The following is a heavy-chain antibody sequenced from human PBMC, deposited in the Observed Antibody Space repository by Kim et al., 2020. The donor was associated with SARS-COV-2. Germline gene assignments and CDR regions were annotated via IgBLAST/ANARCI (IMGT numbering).Heavy chain of an antibody. V-gene: IGHV4-4*07. Sequence: NPSLNSRVTMSLDTPKNQFSLRLTSVTTADTAVYFCARVDCGSLSCPFDYWGQGALVTVSS. CDR3: ARVDCGSLSCPFDY. J-gene: IGHJ4*02. D-gene: IGHD3-16*01.